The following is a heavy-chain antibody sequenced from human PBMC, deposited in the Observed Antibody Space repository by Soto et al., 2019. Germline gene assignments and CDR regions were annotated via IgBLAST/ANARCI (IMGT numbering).Heavy chain of an antibody. CDR1: GGTFSSYT. D-gene: IGHD2-15*01. V-gene: IGHV1-69*02. CDR2: IIPILGIA. J-gene: IGHJ5*02. CDR3: ARGTVVVVADSYNWFDP. Sequence: SVKVSCKASGGTFSSYTISWVRQAPGQGLEWMGRIIPILGIANYAQKFQGRVTITADKSTITAYMELSSLRSEDTAVYYCARGTVVVVADSYNWFDPWGQGTLVTVSS.